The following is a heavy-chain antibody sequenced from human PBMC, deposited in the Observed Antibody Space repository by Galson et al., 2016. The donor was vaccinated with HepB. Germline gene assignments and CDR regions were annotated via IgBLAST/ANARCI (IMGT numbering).Heavy chain of an antibody. V-gene: IGHV3-23*01. Sequence: SLRLSCAASGFTLAGNAMTWARRAPGKGLEWVADIRHNGATYDADSVKGRFTISRDNSKNMLYLQMNSLRVEDTAIYYYGGHGGNSAWGQGTLVTVSS. CDR2: IRHNGAT. CDR3: GGHGGNSA. J-gene: IGHJ4*02. CDR1: GFTLAGNA. D-gene: IGHD4-23*01.